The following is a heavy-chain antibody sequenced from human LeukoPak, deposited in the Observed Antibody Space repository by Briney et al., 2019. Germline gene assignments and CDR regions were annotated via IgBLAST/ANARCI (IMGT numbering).Heavy chain of an antibody. Sequence: SETLSLTCTVSGGSVSSGSYYWTWIRQPPGKGLQWIGYIYYTGSTNYNPSLKSRVSISIDRSKSQFSLKLTSVTAAETAVYYCARVFSYTSSYLGYYYGMDVWGQGTTVTVSS. D-gene: IGHD1-26*01. CDR3: ARVFSYTSSYLGYYYGMDV. V-gene: IGHV4-61*01. CDR1: GGSVSSGSYY. J-gene: IGHJ6*02. CDR2: IYYTGST.